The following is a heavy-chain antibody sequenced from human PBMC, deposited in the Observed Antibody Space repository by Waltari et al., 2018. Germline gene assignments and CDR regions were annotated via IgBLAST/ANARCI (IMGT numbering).Heavy chain of an antibody. CDR1: GGPISSYY. D-gene: IGHD3-22*01. CDR3: ARLLVVGIFDY. V-gene: IGHV4-59*01. CDR2: IYYSGST. Sequence: QVQLQESGPGLVKHSETLSLTCTVSGGPISSYYWSWIRQPPGKGLEWIGYIYYSGSTNDNPSLKSRVTISVDTSNNQFSLKLSSVTAADTAVYYCARLLVVGIFDYWGQGTLVTVSS. J-gene: IGHJ4*02.